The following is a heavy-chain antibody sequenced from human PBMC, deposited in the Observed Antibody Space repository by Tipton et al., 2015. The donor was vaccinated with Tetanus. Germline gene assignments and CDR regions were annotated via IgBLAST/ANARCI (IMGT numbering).Heavy chain of an antibody. V-gene: IGHV3-33*01. Sequence: SGFIFNSYGIHWVRQAPGKGLEWVAVTWSHGGNIYYADSVKGRCAVSRDNSKNTVYLQMNSLSAEDTAVYYCARDDDTSGHYGIFDSWGQGTLLIVSS. CDR3: ARDDDTSGHYGIFDS. J-gene: IGHJ4*02. CDR1: GFIFNSYG. CDR2: TWSHGGNI. D-gene: IGHD3-22*01.